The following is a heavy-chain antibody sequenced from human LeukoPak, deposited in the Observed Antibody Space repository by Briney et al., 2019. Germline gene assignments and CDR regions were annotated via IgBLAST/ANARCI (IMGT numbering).Heavy chain of an antibody. D-gene: IGHD3-16*02. CDR3: ASGDYDYVWGSSRH. Sequence: GGSLRLSCAASGFTFSSYSMNWVGQAPGKGLEWVSSISSSSSYIYYADSVKGRFTISRDNAKNSLYLQMHSLRAEDTAVYYCASGDYDYVWGSSRHWGQGTLVTVSS. CDR1: GFTFSSYS. J-gene: IGHJ4*02. V-gene: IGHV3-21*01. CDR2: ISSSSSYI.